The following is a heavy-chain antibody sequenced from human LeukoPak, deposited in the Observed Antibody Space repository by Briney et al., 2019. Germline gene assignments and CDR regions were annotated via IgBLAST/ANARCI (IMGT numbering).Heavy chain of an antibody. CDR3: ARLCSIRWCLHDWFDP. V-gene: IGHV1-69*06. CDR1: GGTFSSYA. CDR2: IIPIFGTA. J-gene: IGHJ5*02. Sequence: SVKVSCKASGGTFSSYAISWVRQAPGQGLEWMGGIIPIFGTANYAQKFQGRVTITADKSTSTAYMELRSLRSDDTAVYYCARLCSIRWCLHDWFDPWGQGTLVTVSS. D-gene: IGHD2-21*01.